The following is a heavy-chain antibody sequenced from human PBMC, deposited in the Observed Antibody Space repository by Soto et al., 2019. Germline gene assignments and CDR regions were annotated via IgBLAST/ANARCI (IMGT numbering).Heavy chain of an antibody. V-gene: IGHV4-59*01. Sequence: SETLSLTCTVSGGSISSYYWSWIRQPPGKGLEWIGYIYYSGSTNYNPSLKSRVTTSVDTSKNQFSLKLSSVTAADTAVYYCARESGYCTNGVCYQRFDPWGQGTLVTVSS. J-gene: IGHJ5*02. CDR2: IYYSGST. CDR1: GGSISSYY. CDR3: ARESGYCTNGVCYQRFDP. D-gene: IGHD2-8*01.